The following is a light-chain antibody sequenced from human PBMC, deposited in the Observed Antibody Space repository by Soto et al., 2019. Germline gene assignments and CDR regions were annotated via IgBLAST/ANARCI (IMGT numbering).Light chain of an antibody. Sequence: EIVLTQSPATLSLSPGERATLSCRASQSVSSYLAWYQQRPGQAPRLLIYAASSRATGIPDRFSGSGSGTDFTLTISRLEREDFAVYYCQQYGTSPRTFGQGTKVDIK. CDR3: QQYGTSPRT. V-gene: IGKV3-20*01. J-gene: IGKJ1*01. CDR1: QSVSSY. CDR2: AAS.